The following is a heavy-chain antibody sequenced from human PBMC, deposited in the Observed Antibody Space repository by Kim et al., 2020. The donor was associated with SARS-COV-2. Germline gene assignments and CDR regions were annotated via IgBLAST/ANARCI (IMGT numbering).Heavy chain of an antibody. J-gene: IGHJ4*02. D-gene: IGHD2-15*01. CDR3: ARGSEDTAFDY. CDR2: IYYSGST. Sequence: SETLSLTCTVSGGSISSGGYYWSWIRQHPGKGLEWIGYIYYSGSTYYNPSLKSRVTITVDTSKNQFSLKLSSVTAADTAVYYCARGSEDTAFDYWGQGTLVTVSS. V-gene: IGHV4-31*03. CDR1: GGSISSGGYY.